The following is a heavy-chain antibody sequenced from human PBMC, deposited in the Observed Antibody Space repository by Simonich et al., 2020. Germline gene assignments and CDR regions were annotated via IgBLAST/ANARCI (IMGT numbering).Heavy chain of an antibody. V-gene: IGHV1-8*03. CDR3: ARTYSGSYYYFDY. D-gene: IGHD1-26*01. CDR1: GYTFTSYD. CDR2: KNPKRGNT. Sequence: QVQLVQSGAEVKKPGASVKVSCKASGYTFTSYDINWVQQDTGQGLEWWGWKNPKRGNTGYAKKFQGRVTITRNTSISTAYMELSSLRSEDTAVYYCARTYSGSYYYFDYWGQGTLVTVSS. J-gene: IGHJ4*02.